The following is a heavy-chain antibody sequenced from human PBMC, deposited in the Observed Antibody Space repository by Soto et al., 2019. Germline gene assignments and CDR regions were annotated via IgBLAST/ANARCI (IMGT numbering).Heavy chain of an antibody. Sequence: GGSLRLSCAASGFTFSSYSMNWVRQAPGKGLEWVSSISSSSSYIYYADSVKGRFTISRDNAKNSLYLQMNSLRAEATAVYYCARDVGWELLHAFADWGQGGMVTDS. CDR3: ARDVGWELLHAFAD. J-gene: IGHJ3*01. D-gene: IGHD1-26*01. CDR1: GFTFSSYS. CDR2: ISSSSSYI. V-gene: IGHV3-21*01.